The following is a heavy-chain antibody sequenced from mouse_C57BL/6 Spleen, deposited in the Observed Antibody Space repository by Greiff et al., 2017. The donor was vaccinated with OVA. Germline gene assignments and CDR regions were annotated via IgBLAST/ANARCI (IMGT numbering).Heavy chain of an antibody. CDR2: IHPNSGST. J-gene: IGHJ3*01. D-gene: IGHD2-4*01. Sequence: QVQLQQSGAELVKPGASVKLSCKASGYTFTSYWMHWVKQRPGQGLEWIGMIHPNSGSTNYNEKFKSKATLTVDKSSSTAYMQLSSLTSEDSAVYYCAREGDYGGAWFAYWGQGTLVTVSA. CDR3: AREGDYGGAWFAY. V-gene: IGHV1-64*01. CDR1: GYTFTSYW.